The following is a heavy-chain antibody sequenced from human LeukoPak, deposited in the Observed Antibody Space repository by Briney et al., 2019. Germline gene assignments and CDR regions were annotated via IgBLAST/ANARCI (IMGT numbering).Heavy chain of an antibody. CDR3: AKDHSSSWYPLFDY. J-gene: IGHJ4*02. CDR2: ITASGGST. D-gene: IGHD6-13*01. V-gene: IGHV3-23*01. Sequence: GGSLRLSCAASGFTFRSYTMNWVRQAPGKGLEWVSTITASGGSTYYADSVKGRFTISRDNSKNTLYLQMNSLRAEDTAVYYCAKDHSSSWYPLFDYWGQGTLVTVSS. CDR1: GFTFRSYT.